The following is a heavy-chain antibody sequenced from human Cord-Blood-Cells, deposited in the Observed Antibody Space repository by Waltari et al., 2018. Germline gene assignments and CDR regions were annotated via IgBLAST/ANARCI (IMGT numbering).Heavy chain of an antibody. CDR2: IYYRGST. V-gene: IGHV4-39*01. CDR3: ARHFIVVVPAAIYSNAFDI. D-gene: IGHD2-2*02. J-gene: IGHJ3*02. Sequence: QLQLQESGPGLVKPSETLSLPGPVAGGSISSSSYYWGWIRQPPGKGRVWIGSIYYRGSTYYNPSLKGPVTIAVDTSKNQFSLKLSSVTAADTAVYYCARHFIVVVPAAIYSNAFDIWGQGTMVTVSS. CDR1: GGSISSSSYY.